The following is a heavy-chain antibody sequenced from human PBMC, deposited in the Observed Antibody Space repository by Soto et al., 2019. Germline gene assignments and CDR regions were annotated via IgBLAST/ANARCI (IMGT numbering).Heavy chain of an antibody. Sequence: EVQLLESGGGLVQPGGSLRLSCAASGFTFSSYAMNWVREAPGKGLEWVSAISGSGGSTYYADPVKGRFTISRDNSENALYLQMNTLRAEDTAVYYCAKEGSDGEYYYFGYWGQGTLVTVSS. CDR3: AKEGSDGEYYYFGY. CDR1: GFTFSSYA. CDR2: ISGSGGST. J-gene: IGHJ4*02. V-gene: IGHV3-23*01. D-gene: IGHD4-17*01.